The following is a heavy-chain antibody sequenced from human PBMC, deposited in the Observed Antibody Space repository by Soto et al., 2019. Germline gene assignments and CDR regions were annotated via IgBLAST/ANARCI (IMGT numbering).Heavy chain of an antibody. V-gene: IGHV3-9*01. D-gene: IGHD3-10*01. Sequence: EVQLVESGGGLVQPGRSLRLSCAASGFTFDDYAMHWVRQAPGKGLEWVSGISWNSGSIGYADSVKGRFTISRDNAKNSLYLQMNSLRAEDTALYYCAKDAGITVRYFDYWGQGTLVTVSS. CDR3: AKDAGITVRYFDY. CDR1: GFTFDDYA. CDR2: ISWNSGSI. J-gene: IGHJ4*02.